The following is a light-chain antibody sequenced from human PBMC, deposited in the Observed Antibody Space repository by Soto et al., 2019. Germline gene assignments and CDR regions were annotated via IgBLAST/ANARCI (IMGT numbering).Light chain of an antibody. CDR1: QDLDRW. Sequence: DIQMTQSPSSLSASVGDRVTITCRASQDLDRWLAWYQQKPGEAPKVLIYAASNLRSGVPSRFRGSGSGAEFSLTSSSLQPEDVATYYCKQSRSFPLTFGGGTKVEIK. CDR3: KQSRSFPLT. J-gene: IGKJ4*01. V-gene: IGKV1-12*01. CDR2: AAS.